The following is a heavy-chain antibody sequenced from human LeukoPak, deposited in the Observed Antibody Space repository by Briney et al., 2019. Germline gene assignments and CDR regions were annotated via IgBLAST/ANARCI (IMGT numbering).Heavy chain of an antibody. J-gene: IGHJ4*02. V-gene: IGHV4-34*01. CDR1: GGSFSGYH. CDR2: INHSGST. CDR3: ARGTRDFDY. Sequence: PSETLSLTCAVYGGSFSGYHWSWIRQPPGKGLEWIGEINHSGSTNYNPSLKSRVTISVDTSKNQFSLKLSSVTAADTAVYYCARGTRDFDYWGQGTLVTVSS.